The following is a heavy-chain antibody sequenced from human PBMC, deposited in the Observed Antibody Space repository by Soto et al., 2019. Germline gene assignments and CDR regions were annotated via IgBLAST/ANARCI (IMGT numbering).Heavy chain of an antibody. CDR3: AGDPRGSRITFCGPIPLLYWFDP. Sequence: GGSLRLSCAASGFTFSSYWMSWVRQAPGKGLEWVANIKQDGSEKYYVDSVKGRFTISRDNAKNSLYLQMNSLRAEDTAVDYCAGDPRGSRITFCGPIPLLYWFDPWGQGTLVTVSS. J-gene: IGHJ5*02. CDR2: IKQDGSEK. D-gene: IGHD2-21*01. V-gene: IGHV3-7*01. CDR1: GFTFSSYW.